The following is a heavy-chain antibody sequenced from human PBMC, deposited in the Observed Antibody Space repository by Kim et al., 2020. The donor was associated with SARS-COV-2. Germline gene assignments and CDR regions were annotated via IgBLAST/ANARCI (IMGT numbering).Heavy chain of an antibody. J-gene: IGHJ4*02. V-gene: IGHV3-15*01. CDR1: GFTFSNAW. D-gene: IGHD3-10*01. CDR3: TTEVLLWLGDDY. CDR2: IKSKTDGGTT. Sequence: GGSLRLSCAASGFTFSNAWMSWVRQAPGKGLEWVGRIKSKTDGGTTDYAAPVKGRFTISRDDSKNKLYLQMNSLKTEDTAVYYCTTEVLLWLGDDYWGQGNLVTVSS.